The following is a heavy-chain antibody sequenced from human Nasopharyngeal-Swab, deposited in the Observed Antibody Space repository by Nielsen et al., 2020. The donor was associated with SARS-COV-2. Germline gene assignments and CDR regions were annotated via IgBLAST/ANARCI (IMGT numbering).Heavy chain of an antibody. J-gene: IGHJ4*02. CDR2: INHSGST. Sequence: SETLSLTCAVYGGSFSGYYWSWIRQPPGKGLEWIGEINHSGSTNYNPSLKSRVTISVDTSKNQFSLKLSSVTAADTAVYYCARGADSSGYSMYYFDYWGQGTLVTVSS. CDR1: GGSFSGYY. CDR3: ARGADSSGYSMYYFDY. V-gene: IGHV4-34*01. D-gene: IGHD3-22*01.